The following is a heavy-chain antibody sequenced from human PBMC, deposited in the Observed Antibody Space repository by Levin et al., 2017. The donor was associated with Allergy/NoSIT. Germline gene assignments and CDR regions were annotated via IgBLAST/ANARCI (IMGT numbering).Heavy chain of an antibody. CDR3: ARCGGDCGLYGMDV. CDR1: GFTFSDYY. Sequence: RGESLKISCAASGFTFSDYYMIWIRQAPGKGLEWVSYISSSGGTIYYADSVKGRFTISRDNAKNSLYLQMNSLRAEDTAVYYCARCGGDCGLYGMDVWGQGTTVTVSS. D-gene: IGHD2-21*02. CDR2: ISSSGGTI. V-gene: IGHV3-11*01. J-gene: IGHJ6*02.